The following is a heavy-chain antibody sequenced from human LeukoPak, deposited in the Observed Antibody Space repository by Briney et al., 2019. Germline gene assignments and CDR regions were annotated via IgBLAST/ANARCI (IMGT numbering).Heavy chain of an antibody. D-gene: IGHD3-3*01. CDR3: AASNFWSASYAPDAFDI. CDR1: GGSISSYY. V-gene: IGHV4-59*08. CDR2: IYYNGNT. Sequence: PSETLSLTCTVSGGSISSYYWNWIRQPPGEGLEWVGYIYYNGNTNYSPSLKSRLTISVDTSKNQFSLKLSSVTAADTAVYYCAASNFWSASYAPDAFDIWGQGTMV. J-gene: IGHJ3*02.